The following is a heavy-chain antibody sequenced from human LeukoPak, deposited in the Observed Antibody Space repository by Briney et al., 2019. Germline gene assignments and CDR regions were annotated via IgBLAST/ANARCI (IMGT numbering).Heavy chain of an antibody. V-gene: IGHV4-59*01. CDR1: GGSISSYY. J-gene: IGHJ3*02. Sequence: PSETLSLTCTVSGGSISSYYWSWIRQPPGKGVEWIGYIYYSGSTNYNPSLKSRVTISVDTSKNQFSLKLSSVTAAATAVYYCARDGHYYDSSGYAKHDAFDIWGQGTMVTVSS. CDR2: IYYSGST. D-gene: IGHD3-22*01. CDR3: ARDGHYYDSSGYAKHDAFDI.